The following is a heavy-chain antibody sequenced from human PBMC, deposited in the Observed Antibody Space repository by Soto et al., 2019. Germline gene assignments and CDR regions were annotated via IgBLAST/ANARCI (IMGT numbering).Heavy chain of an antibody. CDR2: IYHSGST. CDR1: GGSISSSNW. Sequence: QVQLQESGPGLVKPSGTLSLTCAVSGGSISSSNWWRWVRQPPGKGLEWIGEIYHSGSTNYNPSLKSRVTISVDKSKNLFSLKLSSVTAADTAVYYCASVRGGYYYAMDVWGQGTTVTVSS. V-gene: IGHV4-4*02. J-gene: IGHJ6*02. CDR3: ASVRGGYYYAMDV. D-gene: IGHD3-10*02.